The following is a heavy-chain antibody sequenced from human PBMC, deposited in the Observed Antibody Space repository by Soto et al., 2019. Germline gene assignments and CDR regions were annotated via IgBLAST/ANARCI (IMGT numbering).Heavy chain of an antibody. CDR1: GYRFTPYT. CDR3: ARVYSGSSLGY. Sequence: ASVKVSCKASGYRFTPYTMYWVRQAPGQRLEWMGWINTGNGNTKYSKKFQGRVTITRDTSVSTAYMELSSLKSEDTAVYYCARVYSGSSLGYWGQGTLVTVSS. D-gene: IGHD1-26*01. CDR2: INTGNGNT. V-gene: IGHV1-3*04. J-gene: IGHJ4*02.